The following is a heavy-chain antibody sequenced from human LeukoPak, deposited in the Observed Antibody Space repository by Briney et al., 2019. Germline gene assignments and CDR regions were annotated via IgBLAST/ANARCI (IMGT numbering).Heavy chain of an antibody. D-gene: IGHD3-10*01. V-gene: IGHV1-2*02. J-gene: IGHJ5*02. Sequence: ASLKVSRKASGYTFIDYYIHWVRQAPGQGLEWMGWVGPNTGDTYYAPTFQGRVTMTSAASISTVHMELTSLTYDDTAVYYCARGSRFHPQNWFDPWGQGTL. CDR2: VGPNTGDT. CDR3: ARGSRFHPQNWFDP. CDR1: GYTFIDYY.